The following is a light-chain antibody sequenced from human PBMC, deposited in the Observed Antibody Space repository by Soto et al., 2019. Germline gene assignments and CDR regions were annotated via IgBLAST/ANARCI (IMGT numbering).Light chain of an antibody. CDR3: QQRYNCPRT. V-gene: IGKV3-11*01. J-gene: IGKJ1*01. Sequence: EIVLTQSPATLSLSPGERATLSCRASQSVSSYLGWYQQKPGQAPRLLIYDASNRATGIPARFRGSGSGTDFTLTISSLEPEDSAVYYCQQRYNCPRTSGQGTKVDIK. CDR2: DAS. CDR1: QSVSSY.